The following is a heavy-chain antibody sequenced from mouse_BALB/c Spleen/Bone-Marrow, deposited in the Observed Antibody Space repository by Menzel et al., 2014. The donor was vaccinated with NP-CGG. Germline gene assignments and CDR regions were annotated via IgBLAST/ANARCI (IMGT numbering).Heavy chain of an antibody. CDR1: GFSLTNYG. J-gene: IGHJ4*01. D-gene: IGHD1-2*01. CDR3: AIWDYYGYNYAMDY. Sequence: VMLVESGPGLVAPSQSLSITCTVSGFSLTNYGVSWVRQPPGKGLEWLGVICGDGSTNYHSALISRLSISKDTSKSQVFLKLNILQTDDTATYYCAIWDYYGYNYAMDYWGQGTSVTVSS. CDR2: ICGDGST. V-gene: IGHV2-3*01.